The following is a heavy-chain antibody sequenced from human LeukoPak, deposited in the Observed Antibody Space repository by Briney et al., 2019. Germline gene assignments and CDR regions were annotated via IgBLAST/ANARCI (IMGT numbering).Heavy chain of an antibody. J-gene: IGHJ6*02. CDR2: INHSGST. V-gene: IGHV4-61*01. CDR3: ASLIPDYDFWSGPYYYYYGMDV. Sequence: SETLSLTCTVSGGSVSSGSYYWSWIRQPPGKGLEWIGEINHSGSTNYNPSLKSRVTISVDTSKNQFSLKLSSVTAADTAVYYCASLIPDYDFWSGPYYYYYGMDVWGQGTTVTVSS. CDR1: GGSVSSGSYY. D-gene: IGHD3-3*01.